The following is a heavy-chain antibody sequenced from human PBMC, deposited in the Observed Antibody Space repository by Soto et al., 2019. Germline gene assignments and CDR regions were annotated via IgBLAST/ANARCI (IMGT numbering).Heavy chain of an antibody. CDR1: GFTFSNAW. CDR2: IKSKTDGGRT. D-gene: IGHD6-6*01. V-gene: IGHV3-15*07. Sequence: EVQLVESGGGLVKPGGSLRLSCAASGFTFSNAWMNWVRQAPGKGLEWVGRIKSKTDGGRTDYAAPVKGRFTISRDDSKNTLYLQMNSLKTEDTAVYYCTTVIAALPGDYWGQGTLVTVSS. CDR3: TTVIAALPGDY. J-gene: IGHJ4*02.